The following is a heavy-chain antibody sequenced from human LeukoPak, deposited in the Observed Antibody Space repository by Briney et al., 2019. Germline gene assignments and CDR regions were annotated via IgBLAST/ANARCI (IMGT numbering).Heavy chain of an antibody. V-gene: IGHV3-21*01. J-gene: IGHJ4*02. CDR2: ITSSSSYI. Sequence: PGGSLRLSCAASGFTFSTYNMNWVRQAPGKGLEWVSSITSSSSYIYYADSVKGRFTISRDNAKNSLYLQMNSLRAEDTAVYYCAKGGLRYFDWFTDYWGQGTLVTVSS. CDR1: GFTFSTYN. CDR3: AKGGLRYFDWFTDY. D-gene: IGHD3-9*01.